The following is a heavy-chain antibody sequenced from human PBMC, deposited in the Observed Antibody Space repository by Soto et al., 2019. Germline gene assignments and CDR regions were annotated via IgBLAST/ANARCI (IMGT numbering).Heavy chain of an antibody. CDR1: GGSFSGYY. CDR3: ARIMITRTYYNYGMDA. CDR2: INHSGGT. D-gene: IGHD1-7*01. V-gene: IGHV4-34*01. Sequence: PSETLSLTCAVYGGSFSGYYWSWIRQAPGKGLEWIGEINHSGGTYYNPPLKSRVTMSVDTSKNHISLKLSSVTAADTAVYYCARIMITRTYYNYGMDAWGQGTTVTVSS. J-gene: IGHJ6*02.